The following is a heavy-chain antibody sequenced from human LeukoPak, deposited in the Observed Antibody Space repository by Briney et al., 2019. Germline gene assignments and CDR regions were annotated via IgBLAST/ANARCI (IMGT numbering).Heavy chain of an antibody. CDR3: ARDLERYYGSGSNLSGY. J-gene: IGHJ4*02. CDR1: GFTFSSYG. Sequence: GGSLRLSCAASGFTFSSYGMHWVRQAPGKGLEWVAVIWYDGSNKYYADSVKGRFTISRDNSKNTLYLQMNSLRAEDTAVYYCARDLERYYGSGSNLSGYWGQGTLVTVSS. V-gene: IGHV3-33*08. CDR2: IWYDGSNK. D-gene: IGHD3-10*01.